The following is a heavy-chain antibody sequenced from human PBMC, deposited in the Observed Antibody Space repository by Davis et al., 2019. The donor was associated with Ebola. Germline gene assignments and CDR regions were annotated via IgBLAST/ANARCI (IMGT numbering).Heavy chain of an antibody. Sequence: GESLKISCAASGFTFSSYAMNWVRQAPGKGLEWVSAISGSGGSTYYADSVKGRFTISRDNSKSTLFLQMNSLRAEDTAVYYCAKDRHPLANNKIYYFDYWGPGTLVTVSS. D-gene: IGHD2/OR15-2a*01. J-gene: IGHJ4*01. CDR2: ISGSGGST. CDR3: AKDRHPLANNKIYYFDY. CDR1: GFTFSSYA. V-gene: IGHV3-23*01.